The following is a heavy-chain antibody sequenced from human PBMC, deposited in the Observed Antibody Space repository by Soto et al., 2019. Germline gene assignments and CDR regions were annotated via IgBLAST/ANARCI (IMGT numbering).Heavy chain of an antibody. V-gene: IGHV4-31*03. CDR3: ARSSTSANYFDY. CDR1: GGSISSSRCH. Sequence: SETLSLTCTVSGGSISSSRCHWGWIRQPPGKGLEWIGYIYYSGSTYYNPSLKSRVTISVDTSKNQFSLKLSSVTAADTAVYYCARSSTSANYFDYWGQGTLVTVSS. CDR2: IYYSGST. J-gene: IGHJ4*02. D-gene: IGHD2-2*01.